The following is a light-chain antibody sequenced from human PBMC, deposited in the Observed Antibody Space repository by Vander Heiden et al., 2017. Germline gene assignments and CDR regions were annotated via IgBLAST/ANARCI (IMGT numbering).Light chain of an antibody. Sequence: QSALTQPASVSGSPGQSVTISCTGTSSDVGAYNYVSWYQQHPGEAPKLMIYAVSNRPSGVADRFSGSKSVNTASLTISGLQAEDEADYYCSSYSSSSTPVVFGGGTKVTVL. J-gene: IGLJ2*01. CDR2: AVS. CDR1: SSDVGAYNY. V-gene: IGLV2-14*03. CDR3: SSYSSSSTPVV.